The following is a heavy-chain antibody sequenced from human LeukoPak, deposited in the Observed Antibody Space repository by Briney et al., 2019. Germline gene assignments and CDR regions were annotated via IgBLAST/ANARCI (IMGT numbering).Heavy chain of an antibody. Sequence: GGSLRLSCAASGFTFSSYAMHWVRQAPGKGLEWVAVISYDGSNKYYADSVKGRFTISRDNSKNTLYLQMNSLRSEDTAVYYCAREGDHSSSKPRADFDYWGQGTLVTVSS. V-gene: IGHV3-30-3*01. J-gene: IGHJ4*02. CDR2: ISYDGSNK. D-gene: IGHD6-6*01. CDR3: AREGDHSSSKPRADFDY. CDR1: GFTFSSYA.